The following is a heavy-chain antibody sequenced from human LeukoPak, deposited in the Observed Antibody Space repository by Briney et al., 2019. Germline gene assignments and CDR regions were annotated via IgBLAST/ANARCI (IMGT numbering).Heavy chain of an antibody. J-gene: IGHJ4*02. D-gene: IGHD1-26*01. CDR2: VDPEDGET. CDR1: GYTFTDYY. V-gene: IGHV1-69-2*01. CDR3: ATLGIVGASNFDY. Sequence: ASVKVSCKXSGYTFTDYYMHWVPQAPGKGLEWMGLVDPEDGETIYAEKFQGRVTITADTSTDTAYMELSSLRSEDTAVYYCATLGIVGASNFDYWGQGTLVTVSS.